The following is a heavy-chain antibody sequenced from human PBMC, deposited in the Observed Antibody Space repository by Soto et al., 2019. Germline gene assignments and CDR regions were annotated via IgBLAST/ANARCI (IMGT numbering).Heavy chain of an antibody. CDR2: ISGSGGST. CDR3: AKGGPSGAFTIFGVVINFDY. CDR1: GFTFSSYA. Sequence: GGSLRLSCAASGFTFSSYAMSWVRQAPGKGLEWVSAISGSGGSTYYADSVKGRFTISRDNSKNTLYLQMNSLRAEDTAVYYCAKGGPSGAFTIFGVVINFDYWGQGTLVTVSS. V-gene: IGHV3-23*01. J-gene: IGHJ4*02. D-gene: IGHD3-3*01.